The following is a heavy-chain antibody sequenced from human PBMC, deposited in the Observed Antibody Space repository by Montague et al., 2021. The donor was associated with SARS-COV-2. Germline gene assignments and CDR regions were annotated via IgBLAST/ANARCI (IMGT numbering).Heavy chain of an antibody. D-gene: IGHD3-16*01. V-gene: IGHV4-59*08. CDR3: ARHKGGEWPARRSAFDI. J-gene: IGHJ3*02. CDR1: GGSISSYY. CDR2: IYYSGST. Sequence: SETLSLTCTVSGGSISSYYWSWIRQPPGKGLEWIGYIYYSGSTNYNPSLKSRVTISVDTSKNQFSLKLSSVTAADTAVYYCARHKGGEWPARRSAFDIWGQGTMVTVSS.